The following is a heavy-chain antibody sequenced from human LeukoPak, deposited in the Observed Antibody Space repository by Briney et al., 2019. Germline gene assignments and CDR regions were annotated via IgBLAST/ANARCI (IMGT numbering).Heavy chain of an antibody. V-gene: IGHV4-59*12. CDR3: ARYYYDSSGYQDVYYFDY. D-gene: IGHD3-22*01. CDR2: IYYSGST. CDR1: GGSISSYY. Sequence: SETLSLTCTVSGGSISSYYWSWIRQPPGKGLEWIGYIYYSGSTNYNPSLKSRVTISVDTSKNQFSLKLSSVTAADTAVYYCARYYYDSSGYQDVYYFDYWGQGTLVTVSS. J-gene: IGHJ4*02.